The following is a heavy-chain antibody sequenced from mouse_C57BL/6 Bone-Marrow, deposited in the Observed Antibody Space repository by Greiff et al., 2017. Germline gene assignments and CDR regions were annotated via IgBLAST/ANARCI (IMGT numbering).Heavy chain of an antibody. V-gene: IGHV3-3*01. CDR1: GFSINSDCY. CDR3: ARASPYLYYYAMDY. J-gene: IGHJ4*01. Sequence: EVQLVESGPSLVRPSQTLSLTCTVTGFSINSDCYWIWIRQFPGNKLEYIGYTFYSGITYYNPSLESRTYITRDTSKNQFSLKLSSVTTEDTATYYCARASPYLYYYAMDYWGQGTSVTVSS. D-gene: IGHD5-1*01. CDR2: TFYSGIT.